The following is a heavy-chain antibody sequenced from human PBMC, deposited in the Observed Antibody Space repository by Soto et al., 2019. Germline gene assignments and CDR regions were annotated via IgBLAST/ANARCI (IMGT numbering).Heavy chain of an antibody. D-gene: IGHD2-15*01. V-gene: IGHV5-51*01. Sequence: GESLKISCKGSGYSFTSYWIGWVRQMPGKGLEWMGIIYPGDSDTRYSPSFQGQVTISRDNSKNTLYLQMNSLRAEDTAVYYCARDRAEYCSGGSCYSGIFDYWGQGTLVTVSS. CDR1: GYSFTSYW. CDR3: ARDRAEYCSGGSCYSGIFDY. CDR2: IYPGDSDT. J-gene: IGHJ4*02.